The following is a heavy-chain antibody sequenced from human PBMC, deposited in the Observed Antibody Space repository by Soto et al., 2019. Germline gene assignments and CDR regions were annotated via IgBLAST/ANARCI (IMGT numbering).Heavy chain of an antibody. J-gene: IGHJ6*02. V-gene: IGHV4-30-4*01. D-gene: IGHD3-3*02. Sequence: QVQLQESGPGLVKPSQTLSLTCSVSGVSITSSDSYWSLIRQPPGKGLGWIGYINSSGRASYKPSLKSRVSISVDTSKTQFSLRLTSVTVADTAVYFCASFSTLGKDYGVDVWGQGTTVTVSS. CDR1: GVSITSSDSY. CDR3: ASFSTLGKDYGVDV. CDR2: INSSGRA.